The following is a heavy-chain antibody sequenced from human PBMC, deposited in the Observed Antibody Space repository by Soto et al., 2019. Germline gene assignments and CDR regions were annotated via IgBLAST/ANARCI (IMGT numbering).Heavy chain of an antibody. CDR1: GFTFNSHG. CDR3: AQDRTAILAEVSWLES. Sequence: QVLLVESGGGVVQPGGSLTLSCVGSGFTFNSHGMHWVRQAAGTGLERVAVISYDGSNKYYEESVKGRCTISRDNSRNTVYLQLNSLRAEDTALYYCAQDRTAILAEVSWLESWGQGTLVT. CDR2: ISYDGSNK. V-gene: IGHV3-30*18. D-gene: IGHD5-12*01. J-gene: IGHJ5*02.